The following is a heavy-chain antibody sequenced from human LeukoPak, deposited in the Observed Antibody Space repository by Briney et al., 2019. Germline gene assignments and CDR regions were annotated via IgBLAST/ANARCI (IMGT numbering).Heavy chain of an antibody. CDR2: MSHGGTLE. CDR1: GFTFSSFG. Sequence: GGPLRLSCTASGFTFSSFGMYWVRQSPGKGLEWVAYMSHGGTLEKYADSVKGRFTISRDNSQNTLNMQMNSLRAEDTAVYYCAKPRGGAAPQAFDYWGQGTLVTVTS. J-gene: IGHJ4*02. V-gene: IGHV3-30*02. D-gene: IGHD6-6*01. CDR3: AKPRGGAAPQAFDY.